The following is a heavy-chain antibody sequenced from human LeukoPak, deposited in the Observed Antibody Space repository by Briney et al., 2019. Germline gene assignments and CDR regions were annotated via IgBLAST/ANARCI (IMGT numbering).Heavy chain of an antibody. Sequence: PSETLSLTCTVSGGSISSYYWSWIRQPPGKGLEWIGEINHSGSTNYNPSLKSRVTISVDTSKNQFSLKLSSVTAADTAVYYCARGLGRGDFDYWGQGTLVTVSS. D-gene: IGHD3-16*01. CDR1: GGSISSYY. CDR3: ARGLGRGDFDY. V-gene: IGHV4-34*01. J-gene: IGHJ4*02. CDR2: INHSGST.